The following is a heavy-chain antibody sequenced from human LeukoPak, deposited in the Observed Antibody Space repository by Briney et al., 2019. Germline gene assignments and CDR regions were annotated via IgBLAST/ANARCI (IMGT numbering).Heavy chain of an antibody. J-gene: IGHJ4*02. CDR2: IYTSGST. D-gene: IGHD3-10*01. CDR1: GGSISNYY. V-gene: IGHV4-4*07. Sequence: SETLSLTCTISGGSISNYYWNWIRQPAGKGLEWIGRIYTSGSTNYNPSLKSRVTMSVDTSKNQFSLKLSSVTAADTAVYCARVSLVRGAPDYYFDYWGQGTLVTVSS. CDR3: ARVSLVRGAPDYYFDY.